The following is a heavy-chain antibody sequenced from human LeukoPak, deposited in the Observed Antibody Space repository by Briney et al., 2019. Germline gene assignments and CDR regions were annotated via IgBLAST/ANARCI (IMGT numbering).Heavy chain of an antibody. CDR2: ISGSGGST. D-gene: IGHD3-10*01. Sequence: GGSLRLSCAASGFTFSSYAMSWVRQAPGKGLEWVSAISGSGGSTYYADSVKGRFTISRDNSKNTLYLQMNSLRAEDTAVYYCAKSYYYGSGSYYPYDYWGQGTLVTVSS. CDR3: AKSYYYGSGSYYPYDY. J-gene: IGHJ4*02. CDR1: GFTFSSYA. V-gene: IGHV3-23*01.